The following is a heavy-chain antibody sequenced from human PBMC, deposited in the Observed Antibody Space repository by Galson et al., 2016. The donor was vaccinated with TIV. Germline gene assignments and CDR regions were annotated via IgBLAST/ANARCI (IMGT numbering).Heavy chain of an antibody. J-gene: IGHJ4*02. D-gene: IGHD4-17*01. V-gene: IGHV5-51*01. CDR3: ARQTTRSFDS. CDR1: GYSFTTYW. CDR2: IVPDDAET. Sequence: QSGAEVKKPGESLKISCKASGYSFTTYWNAWVRQMPGKGLEWIGIIVPDDAETAYSPSFEGQVTISVDKSLNVAYVQWNSLRTSDTAMYYCARQTTRSFDSWGQGTRVTVSS.